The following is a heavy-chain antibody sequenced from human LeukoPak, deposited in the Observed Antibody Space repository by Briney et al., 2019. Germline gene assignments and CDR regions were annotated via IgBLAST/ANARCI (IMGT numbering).Heavy chain of an antibody. D-gene: IGHD5-18*01. CDR3: ARVGSGNSYGYADY. V-gene: IGHV3-66*01. J-gene: IGHJ4*02. CDR1: GLTVSSNY. CDR2: FYNGINT. Sequence: GGSLRLSCAAAGLTVSSNYMTWVRQVPGAGLEWVSVFYNGINTYYADFVKGRFTTSRDNSKNTLYLQMNSLRVEDTAVYFCARVGSGNSYGYADYWGQGTLVTVSS.